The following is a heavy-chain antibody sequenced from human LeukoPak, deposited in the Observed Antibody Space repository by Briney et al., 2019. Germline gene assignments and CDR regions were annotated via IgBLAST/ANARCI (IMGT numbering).Heavy chain of an antibody. CDR2: ISSSSSYI. CDR3: ARDRTNIAAAGGYYYYGMDV. Sequence: PGGSLRLSCAASGFTFSSYSMNWVRQAPGKGLEWVSSISSSSSYIYYADSVKGRFTISRDNAKNSLYLQMNSLRAEDTAVYCCARDRTNIAAAGGYYYYGMDVWGQGTTVTVSS. V-gene: IGHV3-21*01. J-gene: IGHJ6*02. CDR1: GFTFSSYS. D-gene: IGHD6-13*01.